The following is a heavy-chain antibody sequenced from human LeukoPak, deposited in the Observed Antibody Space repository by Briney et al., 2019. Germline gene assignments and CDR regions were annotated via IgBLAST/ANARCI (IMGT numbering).Heavy chain of an antibody. CDR1: GYSISSGYY. Sequence: SETLSLTCTVSGYSISSGYYWGWIRQPPGKGLEWIGEINHSGSTNYNPSLKSRVIISVDTSKNQFSLKLSSVTAADTAVYYCARTPRVFGVVIPQVGYYYYMDVWGKGTTVTVSS. J-gene: IGHJ6*03. V-gene: IGHV4-38-2*02. D-gene: IGHD3-3*01. CDR2: INHSGST. CDR3: ARTPRVFGVVIPQVGYYYYMDV.